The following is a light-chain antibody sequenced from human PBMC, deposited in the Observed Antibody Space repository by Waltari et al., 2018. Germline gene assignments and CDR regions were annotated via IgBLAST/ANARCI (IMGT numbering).Light chain of an antibody. J-gene: IGLJ1*01. Sequence: SYVLTQPPSVSVAPGETARLTCGGNNIESKSMHWYRQRPGQAPVLVISYDSERPSGIPDRLSGSNSGNTATLTISRVEAGDEADYYCQVWDANTDPGVFGTGTEVTVL. CDR3: QVWDANTDPGV. CDR1: NIESKS. CDR2: YDS. V-gene: IGLV3-21*01.